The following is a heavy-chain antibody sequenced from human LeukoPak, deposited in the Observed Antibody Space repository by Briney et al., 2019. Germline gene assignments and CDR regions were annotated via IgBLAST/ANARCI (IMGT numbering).Heavy chain of an antibody. Sequence: ASVKVSCKASGYTFTGYYMHWVRQAPGQGLEWMGWINPNSGGTNYAQKFQGRVTMTRDTSISTAYMELSRLRSDDTAVYYCAREGQTIAVAGRDWFDPWGQETLVTVSS. J-gene: IGHJ5*02. D-gene: IGHD6-19*01. V-gene: IGHV1-2*02. CDR1: GYTFTGYY. CDR2: INPNSGGT. CDR3: AREGQTIAVAGRDWFDP.